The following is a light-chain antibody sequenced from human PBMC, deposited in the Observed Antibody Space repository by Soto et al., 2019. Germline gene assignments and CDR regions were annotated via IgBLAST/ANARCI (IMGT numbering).Light chain of an antibody. V-gene: IGLV1-44*01. CDR2: SNN. CDR3: AAWDDSLNAHG. CDR1: SSNIGSNT. Sequence: QSVLTQPPSASGTPGQRVTISCSGSSSNIGSNTVNWYQQLPGTAPKLLIYSNNQRPSGVPDRFSGSKSGTSASLAISGLQSEDEADYYCAAWDDSLNAHGFGTGTKLTVL. J-gene: IGLJ1*01.